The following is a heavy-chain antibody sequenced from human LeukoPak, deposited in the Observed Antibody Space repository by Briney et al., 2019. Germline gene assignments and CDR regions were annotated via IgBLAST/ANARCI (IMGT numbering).Heavy chain of an antibody. CDR3: AKGQETESRLDS. D-gene: IGHD1-1*01. J-gene: IGHJ4*02. V-gene: IGHV1-8*03. Sequence: ASVKVSCKASGYSFTNYDINWVRQATGQGLEWMGWMNPKSGDTGYSQKFQGRVFITRNTSINTAYMELSSLGSDDTALYYCAKGQETESRLDSWGQGTLVTVSS. CDR2: MNPKSGDT. CDR1: GYSFTNYD.